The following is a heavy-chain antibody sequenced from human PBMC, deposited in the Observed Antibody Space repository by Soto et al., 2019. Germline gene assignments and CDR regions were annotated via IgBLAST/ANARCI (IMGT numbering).Heavy chain of an antibody. CDR3: ARGYSYGDY. V-gene: IGHV1-46*01. Sequence: GASVKVSCKASGYTFTSYYMYWLRQAPGQGLEWMGLINPSGGTTTYAQKFQGRVTMTRDTSTSTVYMELSSLRSEDTAVYYCARGYSYGDYWGQGTLVTVSS. CDR1: GYTFTSYY. D-gene: IGHD5-18*01. J-gene: IGHJ4*02. CDR2: INPSGGTT.